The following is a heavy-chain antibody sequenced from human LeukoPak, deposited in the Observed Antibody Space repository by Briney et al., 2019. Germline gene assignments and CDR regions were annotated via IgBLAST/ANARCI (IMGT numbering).Heavy chain of an antibody. CDR3: ARDKGVGFGELFRY. V-gene: IGHV1-18*01. CDR1: GYTFTSYG. D-gene: IGHD3-10*01. J-gene: IGHJ4*02. CDR2: ISTYNGNT. Sequence: ASVKVSCKASGYTFTSYGISWVRQAPGQGLEWMGWISTYNGNTNYAQKLQGRVTMTTDTSTSTAYMELRSLRSDDTAVYYRARDKGVGFGELFRYWGQGTLVTVSS.